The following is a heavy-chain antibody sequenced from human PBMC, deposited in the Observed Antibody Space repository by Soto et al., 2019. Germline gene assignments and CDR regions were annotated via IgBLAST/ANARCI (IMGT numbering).Heavy chain of an antibody. J-gene: IGHJ5*02. D-gene: IGHD2-2*01. CDR1: GYTFTSYG. CDR3: ARDFVLVPAAMLSRLIGPRDGFDP. V-gene: IGHV1-18*01. CDR2: ISAYNGNT. Sequence: GASVKVSCKASGYTFTSYGISWVRQAPGQGLEWMGWISAYNGNTNYAQKLQGRVTMTTDTSTSTAYMELSSLRSDDTAVYYCARDFVLVPAAMLSRLIGPRDGFDPWGQGTLVTVSS.